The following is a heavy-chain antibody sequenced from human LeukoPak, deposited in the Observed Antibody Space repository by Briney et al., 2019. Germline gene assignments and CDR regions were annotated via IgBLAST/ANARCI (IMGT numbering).Heavy chain of an antibody. J-gene: IGHJ4*02. Sequence: SETQSLTCILSGGSNSSGIYYRGWVRQPPGTGLQWIGDIYYSGSTYYNPSLKSRVAISIDTSNKHVHLKVSSVTAADAAVYSCARRPHGVDEFDYWGQGSLVSVSS. CDR1: GGSNSSGIYY. CDR3: ARRPHGVDEFDY. CDR2: IYYSGST. V-gene: IGHV4-39*01. D-gene: IGHD3-3*01.